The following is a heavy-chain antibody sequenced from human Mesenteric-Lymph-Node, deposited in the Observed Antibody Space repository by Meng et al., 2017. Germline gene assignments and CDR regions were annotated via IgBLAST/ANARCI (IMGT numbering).Heavy chain of an antibody. V-gene: IGHV3-23*04. CDR1: GFTFSSYA. CDR3: AKVTWAGTTG. Sequence: EVQRVESGGGLVQSGGALRLSCAASGFTFSSYAMSWVRQAPGKGLEWVSAISGSGGSTYYADSVKGRFTISSDNSKNTLYLQMNSLRAEDTAVYYCAKVTWAGTTGWGQGALVTVSS. D-gene: IGHD1-7*01. J-gene: IGHJ4*02. CDR2: ISGSGGST.